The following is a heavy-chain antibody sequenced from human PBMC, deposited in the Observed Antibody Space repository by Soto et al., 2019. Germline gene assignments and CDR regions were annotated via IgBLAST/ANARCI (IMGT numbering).Heavy chain of an antibody. CDR1: GFTFSDYY. D-gene: IGHD1-26*01. CDR2: ISSSGTTI. V-gene: IGHV3-11*01. CDR3: AGGRSHYYGMDV. Sequence: QVQLVESGGGLVKPGGSLRLSCAASGFTFSDYYMNWIRQAPGKGLEWVSYISSSGTTIYYADSVKGRFTISRDNARNSLYLQMNSLRGEDTAIYYCAGGRSHYYGMDVWGQGTTVSVSS. J-gene: IGHJ6*02.